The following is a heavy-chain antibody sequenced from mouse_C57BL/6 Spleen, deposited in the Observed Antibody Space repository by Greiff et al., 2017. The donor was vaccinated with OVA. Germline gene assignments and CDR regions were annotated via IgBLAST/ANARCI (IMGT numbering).Heavy chain of an antibody. Sequence: DVKLVESGGGLVKPGGSLKLSCAASGFTFSSYAMSWVRQTPEKRLEWVATISDGGSYTYYPDNVKGRFTISRDNAKNNLYLQMSHLKSEDTAMYYCARYYPYYFDYWGQGTTLTVSS. CDR1: GFTFSSYA. J-gene: IGHJ2*01. CDR3: ARYYPYYFDY. D-gene: IGHD1-1*02. V-gene: IGHV5-4*03. CDR2: ISDGGSYT.